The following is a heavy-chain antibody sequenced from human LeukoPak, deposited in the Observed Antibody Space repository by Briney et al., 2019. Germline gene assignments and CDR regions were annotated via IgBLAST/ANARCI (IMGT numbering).Heavy chain of an antibody. CDR2: IYYSGST. V-gene: IGHV4-59*01. CDR1: GGSISSYY. J-gene: IGHJ5*02. D-gene: IGHD3-10*01. Sequence: PSETLSLTCTVSGGSISSYYGTWIRQPPGKGLEWIGYIYYSGSTNYNPSLKSRVTISVDTSKNQFSLKLSSVTAADTAVYYCARGDYYGSGNDFRFDPWGQGTLVTVSS. CDR3: ARGDYYGSGNDFRFDP.